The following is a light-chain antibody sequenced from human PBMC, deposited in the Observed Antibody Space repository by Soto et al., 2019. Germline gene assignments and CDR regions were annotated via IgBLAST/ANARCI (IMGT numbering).Light chain of an antibody. CDR1: QSILDRSKNKYY. CDR3: QQYFTSPWT. Sequence: DIVMTQSPESLAVSLGERATFNCKSSQSILDRSKNKYYLAWYQQKSGQPPKLLIYWASLRESGVPDRFTGSGSGTDFTLTISSLQAEDVAVYYCQQYFTSPWTFGQGTKVDIK. V-gene: IGKV4-1*01. CDR2: WAS. J-gene: IGKJ1*01.